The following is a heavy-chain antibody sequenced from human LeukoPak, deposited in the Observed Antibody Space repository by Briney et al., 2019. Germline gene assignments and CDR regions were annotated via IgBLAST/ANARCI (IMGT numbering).Heavy chain of an antibody. CDR3: GAGLFGGNTPFDS. J-gene: IGHJ4*02. CDR1: GFTFGSYA. Sequence: PGGSLRLSCAASGFTFGSYAMRWVRQAPGRGLEWVSSLSPGGTSIYYADSVKGRFTISRDNSKNTLYLQMNNLRAEDTALYYGGAGLFGGNTPFDSWGEGTLVTISS. CDR2: LSPGGTSI. V-gene: IGHV3-23*01. D-gene: IGHD4-23*01.